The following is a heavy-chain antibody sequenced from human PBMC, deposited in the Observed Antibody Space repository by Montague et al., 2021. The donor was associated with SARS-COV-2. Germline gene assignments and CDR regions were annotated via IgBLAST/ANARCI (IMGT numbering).Heavy chain of an antibody. CDR1: GDSITTNSYF. V-gene: IGHV4-39*01. CDR2: IYYTGTT. J-gene: IGHJ5*02. D-gene: IGHD3-3*01. Sequence: SETLSLTCTVSGDSITTNSYFWGWLRQPPGKGLEWIGSIYYTGTTYSKPSLKSRVTLSVDTSKNQFSLRLSSVTAADTALYHCARHVIPRSRSGLGCFDPWGQGTLVTVSS. CDR3: ARHVIPRSRSGLGCFDP.